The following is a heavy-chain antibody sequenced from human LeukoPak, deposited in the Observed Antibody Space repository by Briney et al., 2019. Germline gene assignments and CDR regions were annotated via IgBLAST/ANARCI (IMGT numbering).Heavy chain of an antibody. CDR3: AKDRSARVAAAGLPVDY. J-gene: IGHJ4*02. Sequence: GGSLRLSCAASGFTFSSYAMSWVRQAPGKGLEWVSDISGSGGSTYYADSVKGRFTISRDNSKNTLYLQMNSLRAEDTAVYYCAKDRSARVAAAGLPVDYWGQGTLVTVSS. D-gene: IGHD6-13*01. CDR2: ISGSGGST. CDR1: GFTFSSYA. V-gene: IGHV3-23*01.